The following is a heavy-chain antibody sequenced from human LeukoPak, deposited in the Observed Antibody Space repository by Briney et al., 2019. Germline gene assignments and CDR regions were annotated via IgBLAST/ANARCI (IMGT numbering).Heavy chain of an antibody. CDR1: GFTFSSYG. J-gene: IGHJ4*02. CDR3: ATDSSGYYPTEFDY. D-gene: IGHD3-22*01. V-gene: IGHV3-30*03. CDR2: ISYDGSNK. Sequence: GGSLRLSCAASGFTFSSYGMHWVRQAPGKGLEWVAVISYDGSNKYYADSVKGRFTISRDNPKNTLYLQMNSLRAEDTAVYYCATDSSGYYPTEFDYWGQGTLVTVSS.